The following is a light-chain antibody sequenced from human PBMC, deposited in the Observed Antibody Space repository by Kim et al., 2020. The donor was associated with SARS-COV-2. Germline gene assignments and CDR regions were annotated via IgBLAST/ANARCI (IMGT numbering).Light chain of an antibody. V-gene: IGKV1-17*03. CDR2: AAS. CDR1: QGISNS. CDR3: LQHSAYPYT. J-gene: IGKJ2*01. Sequence: SASVGDRFTITCRASQGISNSLAWFQQKPGTVPKRLIYAASTVQSGVPSRFSGRGSGTEFTLTISSLLPEDFATYYCLQHSAYPYTFGQGTKLEI.